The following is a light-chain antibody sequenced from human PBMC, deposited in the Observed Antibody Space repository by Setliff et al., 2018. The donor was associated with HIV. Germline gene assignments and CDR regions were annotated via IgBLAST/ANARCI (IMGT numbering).Light chain of an antibody. CDR1: SSDVGASNF. Sequence: QSVLTQPASVSGSPGQSITISCTGTSSDVGASNFVSWYQQYPGDAPQLIIYEINNRPSGVSSRFSGSKSGNTASLTISDLQAQDEADYYCGSCTSTSPCAFGTGTKVTVL. CDR2: EIN. CDR3: GSCTSTSPCA. V-gene: IGLV2-14*01. J-gene: IGLJ1*01.